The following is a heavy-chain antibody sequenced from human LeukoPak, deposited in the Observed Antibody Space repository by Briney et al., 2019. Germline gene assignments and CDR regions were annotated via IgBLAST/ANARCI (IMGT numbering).Heavy chain of an antibody. V-gene: IGHV3-33*06. CDR2: IWYDGSNK. J-gene: IGHJ4*02. CDR3: AKDRSDSSGYPLDY. Sequence: GGSLRLSCAASGFTFSSYGMHWVRQASGKGLEWVAVIWYDGSNKYYADSVKGRFTISRDNSKNTLYLQMNSLRAEDTAVYYCAKDRSDSSGYPLDYWGQGTLVTVSS. CDR1: GFTFSSYG. D-gene: IGHD3-22*01.